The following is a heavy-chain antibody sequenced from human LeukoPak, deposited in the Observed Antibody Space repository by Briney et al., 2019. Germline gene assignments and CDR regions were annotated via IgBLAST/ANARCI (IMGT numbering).Heavy chain of an antibody. CDR1: GFNFSPYT. D-gene: IGHD3-16*02. CDR2: ISSSSTYI. Sequence: PGGSLRLSCAASGFNFSPYTMTWVRQAPGKGLEWVSSISSSSTYIYYVDSVKGRFTISRDNAKNSLYLQMNSLRAEDAAVYYCARGWNDYVWGTYRPWYLDQWGRGTLVTVSS. J-gene: IGHJ4*02. CDR3: ARGWNDYVWGTYRPWYLDQ. V-gene: IGHV3-21*01.